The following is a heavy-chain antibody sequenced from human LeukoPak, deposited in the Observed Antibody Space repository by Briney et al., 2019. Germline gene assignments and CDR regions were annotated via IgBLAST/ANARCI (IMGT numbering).Heavy chain of an antibody. CDR3: ARYYYDSRARRVFDY. D-gene: IGHD3-22*01. CDR1: GGSISSYY. J-gene: IGHJ4*02. Sequence: SETLSLTCTVSGGSISSYYWSWIRQPPGEGVECSGYIYYSGSTNYNPSLKSTVTISVDTSKNQFSLKLSRVTAADTAVYYCARYYYDSRARRVFDYWGQGTLVTVSS. V-gene: IGHV4-59*08. CDR2: IYYSGST.